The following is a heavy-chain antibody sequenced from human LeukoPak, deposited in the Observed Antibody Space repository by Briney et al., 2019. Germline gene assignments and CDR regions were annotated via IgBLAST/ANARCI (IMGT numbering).Heavy chain of an antibody. CDR1: GDPITNSRFY. J-gene: IGHJ4*02. V-gene: IGHV4-39*01. CDR3: ARRTDGSGSFFFDF. Sequence: SETLSLTCSVSGDPITNSRFYWGWVRQSPGRGLEWIGVIYFSGLTYYNPSLKSPVTLSVDTSRNQFSLKLSSVTAADTAVYYCARRTDGSGSFFFDFWGQGILVSVS. D-gene: IGHD3-10*01. CDR2: IYFSGLT.